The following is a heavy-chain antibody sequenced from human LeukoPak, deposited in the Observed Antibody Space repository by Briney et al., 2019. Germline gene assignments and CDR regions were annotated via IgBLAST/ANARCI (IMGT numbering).Heavy chain of an antibody. CDR3: ARDLSYCSSTSCALHWFDP. D-gene: IGHD2-2*01. Sequence: PGGPLRLSCAACGFTSSSYWMHGVRKATGRGLVWVSRIIGVGSSTSYANSVKGRFTIFRDNAKNTLYLQMISLRAEDTDVYYCARDLSYCSSTSCALHWFDPWGQGTLVTVSS. J-gene: IGHJ5*02. CDR2: IIGVGSST. CDR1: GFTSSSYW. V-gene: IGHV3-74*01.